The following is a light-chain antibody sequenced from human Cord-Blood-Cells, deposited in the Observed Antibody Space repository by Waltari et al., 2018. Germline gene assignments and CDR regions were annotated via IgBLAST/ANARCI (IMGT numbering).Light chain of an antibody. CDR1: QSISSY. V-gene: IGKV1-39*01. CDR2: AAS. Sequence: DIQMTQSPSSLSASVGDRVTITCRASQSISSYLNWYQQKPGKAPKLLIYAASSLQSGVPSRFSGSGSGTDFTITISSLQPEAFATYYCQQSYSTPRTFGQGTKVEIK. J-gene: IGKJ1*01. CDR3: QQSYSTPRT.